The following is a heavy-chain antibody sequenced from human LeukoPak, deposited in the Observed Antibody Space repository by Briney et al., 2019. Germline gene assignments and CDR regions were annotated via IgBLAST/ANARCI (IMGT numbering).Heavy chain of an antibody. Sequence: VASVKVSCKASGYTFTGYYIHWVRQAPGQGLEWMGWINPNSGGTNYAQKFQGRVTMTRDTSISTAYTELSRLRSDDTAVYYCARWGSYDFWSGYYGWFDPWGQGALVTVSS. CDR3: ARWGSYDFWSGYYGWFDP. V-gene: IGHV1-2*02. J-gene: IGHJ5*02. CDR2: INPNSGGT. CDR1: GYTFTGYY. D-gene: IGHD3-3*01.